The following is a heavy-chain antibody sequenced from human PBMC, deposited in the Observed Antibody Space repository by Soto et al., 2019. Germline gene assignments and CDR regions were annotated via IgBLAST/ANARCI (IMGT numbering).Heavy chain of an antibody. V-gene: IGHV3-21*01. Sequence: PGGSLRLSCVGSGFTFSTYSINWVRQAPGKGLEWVSSISSRSDIYYADSVKGRFTISRDNAKNSVSLQMNSLRAEDTAVYYCAREYTAWPLAYGLDVWGQGTTVTVSS. CDR1: GFTFSTYS. CDR3: AREYTAWPLAYGLDV. D-gene: IGHD2-2*02. J-gene: IGHJ6*02. CDR2: ISSRSDI.